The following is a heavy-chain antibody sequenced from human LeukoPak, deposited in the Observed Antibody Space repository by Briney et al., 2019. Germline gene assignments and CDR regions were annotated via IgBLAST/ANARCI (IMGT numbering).Heavy chain of an antibody. Sequence: SETLSLTCTVSGGSISSYHWSWIRQPAGKGLEWIGRIYTSGSTNYNPSLKSRVTISVDTSKNQFSLKLSSVTAADTAVYYCARRRGYSYGYSFDYWGQGTLVTVSS. CDR1: GGSISSYH. V-gene: IGHV4-4*07. J-gene: IGHJ4*02. CDR2: IYTSGST. CDR3: ARRRGYSYGYSFDY. D-gene: IGHD5-18*01.